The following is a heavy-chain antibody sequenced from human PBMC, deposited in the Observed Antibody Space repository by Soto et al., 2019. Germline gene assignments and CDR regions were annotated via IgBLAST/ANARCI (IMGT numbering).Heavy chain of an antibody. CDR2: ISGSGGST. V-gene: IGHV3-23*01. J-gene: IGHJ6*02. D-gene: IGHD3-10*01. CDR1: GFTFISYA. CDR3: AGGSGSFYYYYYYGMDV. Sequence: EGSLSLSCAASGFTFISYAMSWVRQAPGKGLEWVSAISGSGGSTYYADSVKGRFTISRDNSKNTLYLQMNSLRAEDTAVYYCAGGSGSFYYYYYYGMDVWAQGTTVTVSS.